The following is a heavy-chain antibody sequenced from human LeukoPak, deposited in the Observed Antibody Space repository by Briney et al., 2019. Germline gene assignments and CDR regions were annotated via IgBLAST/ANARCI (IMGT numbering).Heavy chain of an antibody. Sequence: GGSLRLSCAASGFTFSSYSMNWVRQAPGKGLEWVSSISSSSSYIYYADSVKGRFTISRDNSKDTLYLQMNSLRAEDTAVYYCAKDLLRDRWFGESWGQGTLVTVSS. CDR1: GFTFSSYS. CDR3: AKDLLRDRWFGES. J-gene: IGHJ5*02. D-gene: IGHD3-10*01. V-gene: IGHV3-21*01. CDR2: ISSSSSYI.